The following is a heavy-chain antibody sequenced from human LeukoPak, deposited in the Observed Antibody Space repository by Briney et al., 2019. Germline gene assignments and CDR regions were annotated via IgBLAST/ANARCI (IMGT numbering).Heavy chain of an antibody. CDR3: ARDDLTCYYGTSGYYSDY. CDR1: GYSFTSYG. CDR2: ISVYNDNT. Sequence: ASVKVSCKASGYSFTSYGISWVRQAPGQGLEWLGWISVYNDNTHYAQKLQGRVTMTTDTSTSTAYMELRSLRSDDTAVYYCARDDLTCYYGTSGYYSDYWGQGTLVTVSS. J-gene: IGHJ4*02. D-gene: IGHD3-22*01. V-gene: IGHV1-18*01.